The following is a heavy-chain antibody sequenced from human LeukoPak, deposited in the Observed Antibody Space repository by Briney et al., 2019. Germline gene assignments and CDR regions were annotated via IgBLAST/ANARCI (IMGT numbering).Heavy chain of an antibody. V-gene: IGHV3-11*06. Sequence: PGGSLRLSCAASGFTFSDYYMSWIRQAPGKGLEWVSYISSSSSYTNYADSVKSRFTISRDNAKNSLYLQMNSLRAEDTAVYYCARVPGYSYGALDYWGQGTLVTVSS. CDR3: ARVPGYSYGALDY. CDR1: GFTFSDYY. D-gene: IGHD5-18*01. J-gene: IGHJ4*02. CDR2: ISSSSSYT.